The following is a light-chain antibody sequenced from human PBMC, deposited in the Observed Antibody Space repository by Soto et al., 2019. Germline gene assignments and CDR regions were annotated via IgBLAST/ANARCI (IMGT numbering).Light chain of an antibody. J-gene: IGKJ4*01. CDR3: QQYGSSPLT. CDR2: GAS. Sequence: EIVLTRSPGTLSLSPGERATLSCRASQSFRSSYLAWYQQKPGQAPRLLIYGASSRATGIPDRFSGSGSGTDFTLTISRLEPEDFAVYYCQQYGSSPLTFGGGTKVEIK. V-gene: IGKV3-20*01. CDR1: QSFRSSY.